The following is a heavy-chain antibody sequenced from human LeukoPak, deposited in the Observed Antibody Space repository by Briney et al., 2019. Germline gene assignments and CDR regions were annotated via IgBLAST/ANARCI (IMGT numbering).Heavy chain of an antibody. CDR3: ARRYFDWSYFDY. V-gene: IGHV3-23*01. CDR2: ISGSGGST. J-gene: IGHJ4*02. CDR1: GFTFSSYG. Sequence: GGSLRLSCAASGFTFSSYGMSWVRQAPGKGLEWVSAISGSGGSTYYADSVKGRFTISRDNPKNTLYLQMNSLRAEDTAVYYCARRYFDWSYFDYWGQGTLVTVSS. D-gene: IGHD3-9*01.